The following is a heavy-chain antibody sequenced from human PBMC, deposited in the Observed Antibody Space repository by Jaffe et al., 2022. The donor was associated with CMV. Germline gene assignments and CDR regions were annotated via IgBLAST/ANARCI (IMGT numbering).Heavy chain of an antibody. D-gene: IGHD3-16*01. J-gene: IGHJ6*02. CDR1: GYTFTSYD. CDR2: MNPNSGNT. V-gene: IGHV1-8*01. Sequence: QVQLVQSGAEVKKPGASVKVSCKASGYTFTSYDINWVRQATGQGLEWMGWMNPNSGNTGYAQKFQGRVTMTRNTSISTAYMELSSLRSEDTAVYYCARTYGLYYDYVWGSDKVYGMDVWGQGTTVTVSS. CDR3: ARTYGLYYDYVWGSDKVYGMDV.